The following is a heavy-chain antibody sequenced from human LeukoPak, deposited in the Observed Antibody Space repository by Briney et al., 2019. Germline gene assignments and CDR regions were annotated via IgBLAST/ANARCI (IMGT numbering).Heavy chain of an antibody. CDR1: GFTFSSYA. CDR3: AKAGQWLLSYFDY. J-gene: IGHJ4*02. V-gene: IGHV3-23*01. Sequence: GGSLRLSCAASGFTFSSYATSWVRQAPGKGLEWVSAISGSGGSTYYADSVKGRFTISRGNSKNTLYLQMNSLRAEDTAVYYCAKAGQWLLSYFDYWGQGTLVTVSS. D-gene: IGHD6-19*01. CDR2: ISGSGGST.